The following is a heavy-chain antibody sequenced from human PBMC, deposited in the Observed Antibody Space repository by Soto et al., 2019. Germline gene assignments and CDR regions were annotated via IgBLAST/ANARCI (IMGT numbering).Heavy chain of an antibody. CDR3: ARSTVRGVTDYYYGMDV. D-gene: IGHD3-10*01. Sequence: PGESLKISCKGSGYSFTSYWISWVRQMPGKGLEWMGRIDPSDSYTNYSPSFQGHVTISADKSISTAYLQWSSLKASDTAMYYCARSTVRGVTDYYYGMDVWGQGTKVTVSS. CDR2: IDPSDSYT. J-gene: IGHJ6*02. CDR1: GYSFTSYW. V-gene: IGHV5-10-1*01.